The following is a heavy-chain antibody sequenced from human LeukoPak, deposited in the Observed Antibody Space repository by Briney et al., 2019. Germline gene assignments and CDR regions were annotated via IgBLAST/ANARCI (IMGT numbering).Heavy chain of an antibody. CDR1: GYTFTSYY. D-gene: IGHD6-19*01. CDR3: GRGAVVGGYYYYGMDF. CDR2: ITPSGGST. V-gene: IGHV1-46*01. Sequence: ASVKVSCKAFGYTFTSYYMHWVRQAPGQGLEWMGIITPSGGSTTYAQKFQGRVTMTRDTSTSTVYMELYSLRSEDTAVYYCGRGAVVGGYYYYGMDFWGQGTTVTVSS. J-gene: IGHJ6*02.